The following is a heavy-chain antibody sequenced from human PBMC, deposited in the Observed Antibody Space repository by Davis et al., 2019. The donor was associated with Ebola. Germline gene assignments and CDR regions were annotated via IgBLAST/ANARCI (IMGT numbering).Heavy chain of an antibody. Sequence: SETLSLTCAVSGGSISSGNWWSWVRQPPGKGLEWIGEIYHSGSTNYNPSLKSRVTMSVDKSKNQFSLKVSSVTAADTAVYYCARGNYGDYIVLYYYNMDVWGQGTTVTVSS. CDR2: IYHSGST. D-gene: IGHD4-17*01. V-gene: IGHV4-4*02. CDR1: GGSISSGNW. CDR3: ARGNYGDYIVLYYYNMDV. J-gene: IGHJ6*02.